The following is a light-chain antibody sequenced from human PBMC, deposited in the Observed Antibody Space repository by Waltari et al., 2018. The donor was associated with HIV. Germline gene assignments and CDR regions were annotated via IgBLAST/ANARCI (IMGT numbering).Light chain of an antibody. CDR3: CSCAGMVTVDVV. CDR2: EDT. Sequence: QSALTQPASASGSPGQSITISCTGTSSNLRSYNLVSWYHKYPGKAPKLMINEDTKRPAGVSNLLTGSKSGNTAALTFSGRQAEDEADYYCCSCAGMVTVDVVFGGGTRLTVL. CDR1: SSNLRSYNL. V-gene: IGLV2-23*01. J-gene: IGLJ2*01.